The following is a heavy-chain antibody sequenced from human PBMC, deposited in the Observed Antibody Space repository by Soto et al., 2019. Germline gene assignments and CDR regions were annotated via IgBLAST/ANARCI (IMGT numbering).Heavy chain of an antibody. CDR2: ISYDGSNK. CDR1: GFTFSSYG. J-gene: IGHJ3*02. V-gene: IGHV3-30*18. CDR3: AKGDGYSSSWGETDAFDI. Sequence: GGSLRLSCAASGFTFSSYGMHWVRQAPGKGLEWVAVISYDGSNKYYADSVKGRFTISRDNSENTLYLQMNSLRAEDTAVYYCAKGDGYSSSWGETDAFDIWGQGTMVTVSS. D-gene: IGHD6-13*01.